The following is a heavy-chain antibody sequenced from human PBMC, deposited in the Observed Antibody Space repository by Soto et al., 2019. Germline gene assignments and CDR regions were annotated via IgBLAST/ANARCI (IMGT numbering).Heavy chain of an antibody. D-gene: IGHD6-13*01. CDR2: IYYSGST. CDR1: GGSISSSSYY. CDR3: ARRSPDPGSSSSPFDY. J-gene: IGHJ4*02. V-gene: IGHV4-39*01. Sequence: QLQLQESGPGLVTPSETLSLTCTVSGGSISSSSYYWDWIRQPPGKGLEWIGSIYYSGSTYYNPSLNSRVTIYEDTSKNQFALKLSSVTAADTAVNYCARRSPDPGSSSSPFDYWGQGTLVTVSS.